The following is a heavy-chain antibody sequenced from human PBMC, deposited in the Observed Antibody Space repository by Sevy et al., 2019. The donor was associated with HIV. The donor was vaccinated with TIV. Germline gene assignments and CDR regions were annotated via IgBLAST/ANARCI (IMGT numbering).Heavy chain of an antibody. CDR2: IFFSGST. V-gene: IGHV4-39*01. D-gene: IGHD3-10*01. J-gene: IGHJ4*02. CDR1: GVSMSGSGYD. CDR3: ARQGGLVDRAFDY. Sequence: SETLSLTCSVSGVSMSGSGYDWGWIRQPPGKGLEWIASIFFSGSTYYNPSLKGRVTISVDTSKSQFSLKLNSVTAADTALYYCARQGGLVDRAFDYWGQGTLVTVSS.